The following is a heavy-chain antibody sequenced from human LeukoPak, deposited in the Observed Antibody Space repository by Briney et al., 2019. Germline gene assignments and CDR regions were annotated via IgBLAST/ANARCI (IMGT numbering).Heavy chain of an antibody. CDR3: ARGTYYYDSSGYYYYYYGMDV. J-gene: IGHJ6*02. CDR1: GGSISSGDYY. CDR2: IYYSGST. Sequence: KTSEPLSLTCTVSGGSISSGDYYWSRIRQPPGKGLEWIGYIYYSGSTYYNPSLKSRVTISVDTSKNQFSLKLSSVTAADTAVYYCARGTYYYDSSGYYYYYYGMDVWGQGTTVTVSS. D-gene: IGHD3-22*01. V-gene: IGHV4-30-4*01.